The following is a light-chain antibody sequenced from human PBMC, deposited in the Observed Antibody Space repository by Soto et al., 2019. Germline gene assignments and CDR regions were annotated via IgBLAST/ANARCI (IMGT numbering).Light chain of an antibody. J-gene: IGKJ4*01. CDR3: QERSNWPLS. CDR2: DAS. Sequence: EIVLTQSPATLSLSPGERATLSCRASQSVSSYLAWYQQKPGQAPRLLIYDASHRATGIRARFSGSGSGTDFTLSSSSLEPEDFAVYAWQERSNWPLSFGGGTKVEIK. CDR1: QSVSSY. V-gene: IGKV3-11*01.